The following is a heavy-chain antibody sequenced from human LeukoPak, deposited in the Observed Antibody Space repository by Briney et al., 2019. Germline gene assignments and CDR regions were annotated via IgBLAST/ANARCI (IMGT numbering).Heavy chain of an antibody. Sequence: GGSLRLSCAASGFTFSSYAMSWVRQAPGKGLEWVSAISGSGGSTYYADSVKGRFTISRDNSKNTLYLQMNGLRAEDTAVYYCAKVGAIGGDYFDYWGQGTLVTVSS. CDR1: GFTFSSYA. CDR3: AKVGAIGGDYFDY. CDR2: ISGSGGST. V-gene: IGHV3-23*01. J-gene: IGHJ4*02. D-gene: IGHD3-10*01.